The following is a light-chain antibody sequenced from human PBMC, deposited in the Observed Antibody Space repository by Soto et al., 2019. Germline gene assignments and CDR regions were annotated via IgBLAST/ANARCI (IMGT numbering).Light chain of an antibody. CDR1: QSVSRY. CDR3: QQRSNWPRT. V-gene: IGKV3-11*01. Sequence: EIALTQSPATLSLSPGERATLSCRASQSVSRYLAWYQQKPGQAPRLLIYDASNRATGIPARFSGSGSGTDFTLTISSLEPEDFAVYYCQQRSNWPRTFGQGTKVDI. J-gene: IGKJ1*01. CDR2: DAS.